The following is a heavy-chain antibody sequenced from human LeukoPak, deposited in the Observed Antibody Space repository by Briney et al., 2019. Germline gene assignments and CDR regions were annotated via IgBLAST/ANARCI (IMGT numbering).Heavy chain of an antibody. D-gene: IGHD2-15*01. CDR3: ARVDIVVVVAATYAFDI. CDR2: IIPIFGTA. J-gene: IGHJ3*02. Sequence: SVKVSCKASGGTFSSYAISWVRQAPGQGLEWMGGIIPIFGTANYAQKFQGRVTVTADESTSTAYMELSSLRSEDTAVYYCARVDIVVVVAATYAFDIWGQGTMVTVSS. V-gene: IGHV1-69*01. CDR1: GGTFSSYA.